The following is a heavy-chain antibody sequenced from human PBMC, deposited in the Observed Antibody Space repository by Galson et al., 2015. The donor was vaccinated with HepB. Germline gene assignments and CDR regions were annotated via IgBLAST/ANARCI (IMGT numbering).Heavy chain of an antibody. J-gene: IGHJ6*02. V-gene: IGHV3-21*01. CDR1: GFTFSSYS. CDR3: ARDSAAAGSYYYYGMDV. D-gene: IGHD6-13*01. CDR2: ISSSSSYI. Sequence: SLRLSCAASGFTFSSYSMNWVRQAPGKGLEWVSSISSSSSYIYYADSVKGRFTISRDNAKNSLYLQMNSLRAEDTAVYYCARDSAAAGSYYYYGMDVCGQGTTVTVSS.